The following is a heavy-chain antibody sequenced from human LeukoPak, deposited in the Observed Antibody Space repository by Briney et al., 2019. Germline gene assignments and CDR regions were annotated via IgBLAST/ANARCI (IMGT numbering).Heavy chain of an antibody. J-gene: IGHJ4*02. CDR1: GYTFTSYG. V-gene: IGHV1-18*01. CDR3: ARRNYDFWSGYHYFFDY. D-gene: IGHD3-3*01. CDR2: ISAYNGNT. Sequence: ASVKVSCKASGYTFTSYGISWVRQAPGQGLEWMGWISAYNGNTNYAQKLQGRVTMTTDTSTSTAYMELRNLRSDDTAVYYCARRNYDFWSGYHYFFDYWGQGTLVTVSS.